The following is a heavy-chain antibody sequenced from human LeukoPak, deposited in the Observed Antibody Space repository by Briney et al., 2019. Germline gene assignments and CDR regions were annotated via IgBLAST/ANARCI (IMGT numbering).Heavy chain of an antibody. Sequence: KPGGSLRLSCAAAGFTFSSYSMNWVRQAPGKGLEWVSSISSSSSYIYYADSVKGRFTISRDKAKNSLYLQMNSLRAEDTAVYYCARALGAIYYFDYWGQGTLVTVSS. D-gene: IGHD1-26*01. CDR2: ISSSSSYI. J-gene: IGHJ4*02. V-gene: IGHV3-21*01. CDR3: ARALGAIYYFDY. CDR1: GFTFSSYS.